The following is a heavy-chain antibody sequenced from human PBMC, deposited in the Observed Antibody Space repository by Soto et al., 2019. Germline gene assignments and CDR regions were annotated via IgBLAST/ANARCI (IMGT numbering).Heavy chain of an antibody. V-gene: IGHV3-53*02. CDR1: GFTVSGNY. J-gene: IGHJ6*02. D-gene: IGHD2-15*01. CDR2: IYAGVAT. CDR3: ARDTLYCGFISCSPRDFYGMDV. Sequence: VQLVETGGGLIQPGGSLRLSCTASGFTVSGNYMSWVRQAPGKALEWVSVIYAGVATSYADSVKGRFTISRDNSKNTVYTQINNLRAEDTAVYHCARDTLYCGFISCSPRDFYGMDVRGQGTSVTVSS.